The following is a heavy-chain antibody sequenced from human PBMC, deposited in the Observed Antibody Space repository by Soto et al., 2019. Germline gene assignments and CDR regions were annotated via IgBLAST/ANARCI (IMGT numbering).Heavy chain of an antibody. CDR3: VKGGWVSRSDY. Sequence: EVQVLESGGGLVQPGGSLRLSCAASGFTFSFESMTWVRQAPGKGLEWVSTITDNGRTTYYADSVKGRFTISRDNSRNTLYLHMSSLRAEDTAKYYGVKGGWVSRSDYWGQGTLVTVSS. J-gene: IGHJ4*02. D-gene: IGHD6-13*01. CDR2: ITDNGRTT. CDR1: GFTFSFES. V-gene: IGHV3-23*01.